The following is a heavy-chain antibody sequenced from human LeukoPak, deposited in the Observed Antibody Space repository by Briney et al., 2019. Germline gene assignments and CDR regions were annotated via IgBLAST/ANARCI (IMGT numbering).Heavy chain of an antibody. CDR3: ARRIAARAGEGIDY. J-gene: IGHJ4*02. Sequence: GESLKISCKASGYSFTSYWIAWVRQMPGKGLEWMGIIYPGDSDTRYSPSFQGQVTISSDKSITTAYLQWSSLKASDTAMYYCARRIAARAGEGIDYWGQGTLVTVSS. CDR2: IYPGDSDT. D-gene: IGHD2-21*01. V-gene: IGHV5-51*01. CDR1: GYSFTSYW.